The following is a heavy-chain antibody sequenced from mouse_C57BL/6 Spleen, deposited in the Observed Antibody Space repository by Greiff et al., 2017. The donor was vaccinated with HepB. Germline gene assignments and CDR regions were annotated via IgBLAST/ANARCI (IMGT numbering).Heavy chain of an antibody. V-gene: IGHV1-18*01. Sequence: EVKLMESGPELVKPGASVKIPCKASGYTFTDYNMDWVKQSHGKSLEWIGDINPNNGGTIYNQKFKGKATLTVDKSSSTAYMELRSLTSEDTAVYYCARKEDYSYYFDYWGQGTTLTVSS. CDR2: INPNNGGT. J-gene: IGHJ2*01. CDR1: GYTFTDYN. D-gene: IGHD1-1*01. CDR3: ARKEDYSYYFDY.